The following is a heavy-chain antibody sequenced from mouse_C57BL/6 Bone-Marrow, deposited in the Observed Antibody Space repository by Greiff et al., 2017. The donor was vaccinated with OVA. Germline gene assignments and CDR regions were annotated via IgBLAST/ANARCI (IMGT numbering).Heavy chain of an antibody. CDR3: ARAYYYGSLAY. CDR2: IYPRSGNT. Sequence: VKLMESGAELARPGASVKLSCKASGYTFTSYGISWVKQRTGQGLEWIGEIYPRSGNTYYNEKFKGKATLTADKSSSTAYMELRSLTSEDSAVYFCARAYYYGSLAYWGQGTLVTVSA. CDR1: GYTFTSYG. D-gene: IGHD1-1*01. J-gene: IGHJ3*01. V-gene: IGHV1-81*01.